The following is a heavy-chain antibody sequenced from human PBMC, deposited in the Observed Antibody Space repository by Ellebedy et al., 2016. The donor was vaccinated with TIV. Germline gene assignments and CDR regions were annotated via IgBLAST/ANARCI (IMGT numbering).Heavy chain of an antibody. Sequence: SETLSLTXTVSGASISTGGGYYWSWIRQHPGEGLEWIGNIHYSGSTYYTPSLQSRVTISLDTSKNQFSLRLRSLTAADTAVYYCARGDFGANSGPFDYWGQGTLVTVSS. CDR3: ARGDFGANSGPFDY. CDR1: GASISTGGGYY. J-gene: IGHJ4*02. CDR2: IHYSGST. V-gene: IGHV4-31*03. D-gene: IGHD4-23*01.